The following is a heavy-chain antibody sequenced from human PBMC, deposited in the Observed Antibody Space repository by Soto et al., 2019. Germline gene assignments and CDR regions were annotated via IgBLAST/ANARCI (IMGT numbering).Heavy chain of an antibody. CDR1: GGTFSRYS. CDR2: IIPIFGIP. CDR3: AREDRDRETGLVPAAIDGMDV. J-gene: IGHJ6*02. V-gene: IGHV1-69*08. D-gene: IGHD2-2*01. Sequence: QVQLVQSGAEVKKSGSSVKVSCKASGGTFSRYSITWVRQAPGHGLEWIGRIIPIFGIPTYAQKFQGRVTMTADESTSTAYMELSSLRSDDTAVYYCAREDRDRETGLVPAAIDGMDVWGQGTTVTVSS.